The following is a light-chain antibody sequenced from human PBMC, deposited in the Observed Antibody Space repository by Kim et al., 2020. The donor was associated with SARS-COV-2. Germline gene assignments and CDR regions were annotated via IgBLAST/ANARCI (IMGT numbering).Light chain of an antibody. J-gene: IGLJ3*02. CDR2: SNN. V-gene: IGLV1-44*01. CDR1: SSNIGSNT. CDR3: AAWDDSLNGWV. Sequence: ELTQPPSASGTPGQRVTISCSGSSSNIGSNTVNWYQQLPGTAPKLLIYSNNQRPSGVPDRFSGSKSGTSASLDISGLQSEDEADYYCAAWDDSLNGWVFGGGTQLTVL.